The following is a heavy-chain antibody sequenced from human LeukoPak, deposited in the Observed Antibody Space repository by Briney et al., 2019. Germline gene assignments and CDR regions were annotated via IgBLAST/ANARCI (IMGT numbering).Heavy chain of an antibody. V-gene: IGHV4-59*01. CDR2: IYYSGST. CDR1: GDSISSYY. CDR3: ARVPISSYGPMTPNWYFDL. Sequence: SETLSLTCTVSGDSISSYYWSWIRQPPGKGLEWIGYIYYSGSTNYNPSLKSRVTISVDTSKNQFSLKLSSVTAADTAVYYCARVPISSYGPMTPNWYFDLWGRGTLVTVSS. D-gene: IGHD5-18*01. J-gene: IGHJ2*01.